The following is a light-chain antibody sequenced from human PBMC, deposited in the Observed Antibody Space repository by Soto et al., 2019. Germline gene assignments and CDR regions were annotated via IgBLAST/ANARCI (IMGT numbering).Light chain of an antibody. J-gene: IGKJ3*01. Sequence: IQMTQSPSSLSASVGDRATITCRASQGIRNDLDWFQQKPGKAPKLLIYAASNLQSGVPARFSGSGSGTDFTLTISSLQPEDFATYYCLQKYFYPFTFGPGTKVDIK. V-gene: IGKV1-6*01. CDR1: QGIRND. CDR3: LQKYFYPFT. CDR2: AAS.